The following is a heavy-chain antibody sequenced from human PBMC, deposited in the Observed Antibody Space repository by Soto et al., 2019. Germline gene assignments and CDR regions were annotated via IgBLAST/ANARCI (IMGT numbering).Heavy chain of an antibody. J-gene: IGHJ4*02. Sequence: GGAPRLSLATPWITFRRFNKNWVPPAPGKGLEWVSYINDDSDSIYYADSVKGRFTISRDNAKNSLYLQMDSLRAEDTAVYYCARDIVAGSGWYTYYYWGQGTLVTVSS. CDR1: WITFRRFN. D-gene: IGHD6-19*01. CDR3: ARDIVAGSGWYTYYY. CDR2: INDDSDSI. V-gene: IGHV3-48*01.